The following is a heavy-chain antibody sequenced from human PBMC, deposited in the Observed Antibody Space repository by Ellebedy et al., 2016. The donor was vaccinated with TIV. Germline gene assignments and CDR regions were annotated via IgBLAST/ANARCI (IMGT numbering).Heavy chain of an antibody. D-gene: IGHD2-15*01. Sequence: SQTLSLTCAISGDSVSSNSAAWNWIRQSPSRGLEWLGRTYYRSKWYNDYAVSVKSRITINPDTSKKQFSLQLNSVTPEDTAVYYCARDTRYCSGGSCYSGNFDYWGQGTLVTVSS. V-gene: IGHV6-1*01. CDR2: TYYRSKWYN. J-gene: IGHJ4*02. CDR3: ARDTRYCSGGSCYSGNFDY. CDR1: GDSVSSNSAA.